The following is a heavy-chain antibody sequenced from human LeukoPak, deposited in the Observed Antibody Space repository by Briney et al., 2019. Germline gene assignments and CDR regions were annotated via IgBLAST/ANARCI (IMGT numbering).Heavy chain of an antibody. CDR3: AKEIGYYFDY. Sequence: GGSLRLSCAASGFTFSSYALSWLRQAPGKGLEWVSAISGSGGSTYYADSVKGRFTISSDNSKNTLYLQINSLKAEDTPVYYCAKEIGYYFDYWGQGTLVTVSS. CDR1: GFTFSSYA. J-gene: IGHJ4*02. V-gene: IGHV3-23*01. D-gene: IGHD2-21*01. CDR2: ISGSGGST.